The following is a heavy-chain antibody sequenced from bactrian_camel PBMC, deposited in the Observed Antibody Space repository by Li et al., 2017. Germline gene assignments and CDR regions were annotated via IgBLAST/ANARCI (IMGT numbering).Heavy chain of an antibody. J-gene: IGHJ4*01. CDR1: GYDALYLC. V-gene: IGHV3S67*01. CDR3: AALKSAGPQFRGPGLDPRLYTL. CDR2: INRRGTI. D-gene: IGHD1*01. Sequence: VQLVESGGGSVQAGGSLRLPCAVSGYDALYLCMGWFRQAPGKEREGVAVINRRGTIRYADFVTGRFTISKDNAKSTLYLQMNNLQPEDTAEYYCAALKSAGPQFRGPGLDPRLYTLWGQGTQVTVS.